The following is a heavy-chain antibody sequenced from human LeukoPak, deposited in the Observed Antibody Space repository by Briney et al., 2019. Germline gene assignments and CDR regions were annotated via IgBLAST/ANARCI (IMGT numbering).Heavy chain of an antibody. V-gene: IGHV4-59*01. D-gene: IGHD3-10*01. Sequence: PSETLPLTCTVSGGSISSYYWSWIRQPPGKGLEWIGYIYYSGSTNYNPSLKSRVTISVATSKNQFSLKLSSVTAADTAVYYCARGWFGDLIPLSWFDPWGQGTLVTVSS. CDR1: GGSISSYY. CDR3: ARGWFGDLIPLSWFDP. J-gene: IGHJ5*02. CDR2: IYYSGST.